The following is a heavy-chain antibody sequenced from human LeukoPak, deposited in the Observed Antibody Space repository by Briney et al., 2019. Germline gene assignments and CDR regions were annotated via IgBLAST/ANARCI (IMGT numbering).Heavy chain of an antibody. V-gene: IGHV3-7*03. Sequence: TGGSLRLPCVVSGFHFGDVWMSWVRQAPGKGLEWVANIKQDGSEKYYVDSVKGRFTISRDSSLYLQMDRLRAEDTAVYYCAKEIGWSGYRPCYFDSWGQGTLVTVSS. D-gene: IGHD3-3*01. CDR2: IKQDGSEK. CDR1: GFHFGDVW. CDR3: AKEIGWSGYRPCYFDS. J-gene: IGHJ4*02.